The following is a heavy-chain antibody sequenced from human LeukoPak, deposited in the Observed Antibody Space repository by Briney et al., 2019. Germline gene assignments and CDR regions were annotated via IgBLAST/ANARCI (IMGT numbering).Heavy chain of an antibody. CDR2: TYPADSDT. J-gene: IGHJ4*02. CDR3: ARQWLGGNYRYFDS. V-gene: IGHV5-51*01. D-gene: IGHD3-16*01. CDR1: GYTFATYW. Sequence: GESLKISCQGSGYTFATYWIGWVRQVPGEGREGMGLTYPADSDTRYRPSFRGQATLSAHRSVSTAYLQWSSVNTSDTAIYYCARQWLGGNYRYFDSWGEGTLVTVSS.